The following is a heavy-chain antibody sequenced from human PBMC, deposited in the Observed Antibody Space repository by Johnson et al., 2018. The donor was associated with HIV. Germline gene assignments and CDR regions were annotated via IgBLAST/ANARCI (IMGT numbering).Heavy chain of an antibody. Sequence: QVQLVESGGGVVQPGRSLRLSCAASGFTFSNYAIHWVRQAPGKGLEWVAIISYDGSNKYYADSVKGRFTISRDNSKNTLYLQMNSLRAEDTAVYYCAREGSWGQGTMVTVSS. CDR3: AREGS. D-gene: IGHD3-10*01. CDR1: GFTFSNYA. J-gene: IGHJ3*01. CDR2: ISYDGSNK. V-gene: IGHV3-30-3*01.